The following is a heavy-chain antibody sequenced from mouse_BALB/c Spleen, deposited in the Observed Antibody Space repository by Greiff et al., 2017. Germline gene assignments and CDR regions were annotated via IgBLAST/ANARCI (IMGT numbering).Heavy chain of an antibody. D-gene: IGHD2-10*01. CDR2: IDPANGNT. CDR3: ASAYYGTPMDY. J-gene: IGHJ4*01. Sequence: EVQLQESGAELVKPGASVKLSCTASGFNIKDTYMHWVKQRPEQGLEWIGRIDPANGNTKYDPKFQGKATITADTSANTAYLQLSSLTSEDTAVYYCASAYYGTPMDYWGQGTSVTVSS. CDR1: GFNIKDTY. V-gene: IGHV14-3*02.